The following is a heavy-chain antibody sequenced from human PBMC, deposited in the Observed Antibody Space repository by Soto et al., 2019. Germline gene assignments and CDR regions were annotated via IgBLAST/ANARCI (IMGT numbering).Heavy chain of an antibody. J-gene: IGHJ4*02. V-gene: IGHV3-21*01. CDR2: ISSSSSYI. Sequence: GGSLRLSCAASGFTFSSYSMNWVRQAPGKGLEWVSSISSSSSYIYYADSVKGRFTTSRDNAKNSLYLQMNSLRAEDTAVYYCARDRRSAYYYDSSGQGFDYWGQGTLVTVSS. D-gene: IGHD3-22*01. CDR3: ARDRRSAYYYDSSGQGFDY. CDR1: GFTFSSYS.